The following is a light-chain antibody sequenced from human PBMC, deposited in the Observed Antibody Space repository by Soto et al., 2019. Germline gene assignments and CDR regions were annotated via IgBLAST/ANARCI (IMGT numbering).Light chain of an antibody. V-gene: IGLV1-44*01. CDR1: NSNIGENT. J-gene: IGLJ3*02. Sequence: QSVLTQPPSASRTPGQRVTISCSGSNSNIGENTVNWYQQVPGTAPQILLYSDDQRPSAVPDRFSGSKAGTSASLAISGLRSEDDADYYCAVWDDSLNGWVFGGGTKLTVL. CDR2: SDD. CDR3: AVWDDSLNGWV.